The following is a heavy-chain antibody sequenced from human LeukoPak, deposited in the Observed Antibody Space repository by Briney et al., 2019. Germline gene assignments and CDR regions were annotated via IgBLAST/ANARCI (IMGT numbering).Heavy chain of an antibody. CDR2: ISYDGSNK. Sequence: PGGSLRLSCAASGFTFSSYGMHWVRQAPGKGLEWVAVISYDGSNKYYADSVKGRFTISRDNSKNTLYLQMNSLRAEDTAVYYCAKDHHCSGGSCYSDYYYYYMDVWGKGTTVTVSS. CDR3: AKDHHCSGGSCYSDYYYYYMDV. CDR1: GFTFSSYG. J-gene: IGHJ6*03. V-gene: IGHV3-30*18. D-gene: IGHD2-15*01.